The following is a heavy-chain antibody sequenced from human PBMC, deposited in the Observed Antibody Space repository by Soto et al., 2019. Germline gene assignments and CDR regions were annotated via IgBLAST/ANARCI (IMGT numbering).Heavy chain of an antibody. V-gene: IGHV1-69*12. CDR2: IIPIFGTA. D-gene: IGHD4-17*01. J-gene: IGHJ2*01. CDR1: GGTFSSYA. Sequence: QVQLVQSGAEVKKPGSSVKVSCKASGGTFSSYAISWVRQAPGQGLEWMGGIIPIFGTANYAQKFQGRVKITADEYTSTAYLGLSSLSSEDPAVYYCARGLPTAGRYFDLWGRGTLVTVSS. CDR3: ARGLPTAGRYFDL.